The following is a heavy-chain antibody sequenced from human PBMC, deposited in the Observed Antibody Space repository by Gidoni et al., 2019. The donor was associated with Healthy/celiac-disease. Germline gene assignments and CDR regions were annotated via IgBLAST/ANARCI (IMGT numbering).Heavy chain of an antibody. CDR2: IIPILGIA. J-gene: IGHJ3*02. Sequence: QVQLVQSGAEVKKPGSSVKVSCQASGGPFSSSAISWVRQAPGQGLEWMGRIIPILGIANYAQKFQGRVTITVDKSTSTAYMELSSLRSEDTAVYYCARDPSYCGGDCSSSAFDIWGQGTMVTVSS. D-gene: IGHD2-21*02. V-gene: IGHV1-69*04. CDR3: ARDPSYCGGDCSSSAFDI. CDR1: GGPFSSSA.